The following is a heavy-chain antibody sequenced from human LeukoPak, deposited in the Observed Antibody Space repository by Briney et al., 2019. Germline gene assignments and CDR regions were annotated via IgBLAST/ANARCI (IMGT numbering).Heavy chain of an antibody. CDR3: AREISQRKVGATGTFDY. J-gene: IGHJ4*02. CDR2: IIPIFGTA. Sequence: SVKVSCKASGGTFSSYAISWVRQAPGQGLEWMGGIIPIFGTANYAQKFQGRVTITADESTSTAYMELSSLRSEDTAVYYCAREISQRKVGATGTFDYWGQGTLVTVSS. V-gene: IGHV1-69*13. D-gene: IGHD1-26*01. CDR1: GGTFSSYA.